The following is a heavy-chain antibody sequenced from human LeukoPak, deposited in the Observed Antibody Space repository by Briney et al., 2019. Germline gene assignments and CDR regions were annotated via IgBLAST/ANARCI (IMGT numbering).Heavy chain of an antibody. CDR1: GFSFSSYG. J-gene: IGHJ4*02. D-gene: IGHD5-12*01. CDR2: IWYDGVNK. Sequence: GGSLRLSCAASGFSFSSYGMHWVRQAPGKGLEWVAVIWYDGVNKYYADSVKGRFTISGDMPKNTLYLQMNSLRAEDTAVYYCAREGIVATLDYWGQGTLVTVSS. V-gene: IGHV3-33*01. CDR3: AREGIVATLDY.